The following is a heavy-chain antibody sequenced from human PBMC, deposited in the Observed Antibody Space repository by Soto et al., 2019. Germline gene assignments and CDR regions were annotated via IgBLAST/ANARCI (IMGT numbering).Heavy chain of an antibody. J-gene: IGHJ4*02. D-gene: IGHD3-10*01. V-gene: IGHV3-49*04. CDR3: ARDGDYFVSGTYGYLDY. CDR2: IRSKAHGGTT. CDR1: GFTFDDYA. Sequence: GGSLRLSCRASGFTFDDYAMSWVRQAPGKGLEWVGFIRSKAHGGTTEYAASVKGRFTISRDDSKSFAYLQMNSLKTEDTAVYFCARDGDYFVSGTYGYLDYWGLGTLVTVSS.